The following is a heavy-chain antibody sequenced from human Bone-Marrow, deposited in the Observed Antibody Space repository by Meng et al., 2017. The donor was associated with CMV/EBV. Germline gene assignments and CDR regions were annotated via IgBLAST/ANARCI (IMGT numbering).Heavy chain of an antibody. CDR2: IEPDGSSF. J-gene: IGHJ4*02. D-gene: IGHD2-21*01. V-gene: IGHV3-7*01. Sequence: GESLKISCEASGLIFSRSWMTWVRQAPGKGLEWVANIEPDGSSFYYAGSVRGRFTISRDNAKKSLYLQMNILRAEDTAVYYCASGDFRDSWGQGTLVTVSS. CDR1: GLIFSRSW. CDR3: ASGDFRDS.